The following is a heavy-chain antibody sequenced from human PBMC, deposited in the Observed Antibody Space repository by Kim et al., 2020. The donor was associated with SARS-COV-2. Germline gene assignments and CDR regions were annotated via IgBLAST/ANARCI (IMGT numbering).Heavy chain of an antibody. V-gene: IGHV5-51*01. D-gene: IGHD3-16*02. CDR1: GYSFTSYW. Sequence: GESLKISCKGSGYSFTSYWIGWVRQMPGKGLEWMGIIYPGDSDTRYSPSFQGQVTISADKSISTAYLQWSSLKASDTAMYYCARHGGIDYVWGSYRYGYYYYGMDVWGQGTTVTVSS. J-gene: IGHJ6*02. CDR3: ARHGGIDYVWGSYRYGYYYYGMDV. CDR2: IYPGDSDT.